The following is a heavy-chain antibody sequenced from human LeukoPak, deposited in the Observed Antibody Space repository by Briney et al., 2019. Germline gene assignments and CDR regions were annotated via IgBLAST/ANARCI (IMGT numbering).Heavy chain of an antibody. CDR2: INHSGST. CDR3: ATHNYGDYTNNWFDP. CDR1: GVSFSGYY. J-gene: IGHJ5*02. Sequence: SETLSLTCAVYGVSFSGYYWSWIRQPPGKGLEWIGEINHSGSTNYNPSLKSRVTISVDTSKNQFSLKLSSVTAADTAVSYCATHNYGDYTNNWFDPWGQGTLVTVSS. V-gene: IGHV4-34*01. D-gene: IGHD4-17*01.